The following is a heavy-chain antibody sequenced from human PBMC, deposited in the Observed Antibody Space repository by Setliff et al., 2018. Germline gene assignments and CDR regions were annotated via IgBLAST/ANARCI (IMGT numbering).Heavy chain of an antibody. D-gene: IGHD5-12*01. V-gene: IGHV4-59*01. Sequence: SETLSLTCIVSGGSINSYYWNWIRQPPGKGLEWIGYIYYSGNSNYDTNYNPSLKSRVTILSDTSKNQFSLILSSVTAADTAVYYCVNRATCGSSGYDSFFDYWGQGMLVTVSS. CDR1: GGSINSYY. CDR3: VNRATCGSSGYDSFFDY. J-gene: IGHJ4*02. CDR2: IYYSGNSNYDT.